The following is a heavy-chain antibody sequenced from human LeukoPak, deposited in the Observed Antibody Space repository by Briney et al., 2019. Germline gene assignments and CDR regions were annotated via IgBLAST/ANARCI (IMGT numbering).Heavy chain of an antibody. D-gene: IGHD2-2*01. CDR2: IRYDGSNK. J-gene: IGHJ5*02. CDR3: AKEPSWDIVVVLDP. V-gene: IGHV3-30*02. Sequence: PGGSLRLSCAASGFTFSSYGMHWVRQAPGKGLEWVAFIRYDGSNKYYADSVKGRFTISRDNSKNTLYLQMNSLRAGDTAVYYCAKEPSWDIVVVLDPWGQGTLVTVSS. CDR1: GFTFSSYG.